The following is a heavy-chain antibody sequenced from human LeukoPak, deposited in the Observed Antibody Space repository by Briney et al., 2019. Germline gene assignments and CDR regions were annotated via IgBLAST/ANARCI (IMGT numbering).Heavy chain of an antibody. D-gene: IGHD4-17*01. Sequence: GSGPTLVNPTQTLTLTCTFSGFSLSTSGMRVSWIRQPPGKALEWLARIDWDDDKFYSTSLKTRLTISKDTSKDQVVLTMTNMDPVDTATYYCARTNYGDYRNWFDPWGQGTLVTVSS. CDR3: ARTNYGDYRNWFDP. V-gene: IGHV2-70*04. CDR1: GFSLSTSGMR. J-gene: IGHJ5*02. CDR2: IDWDDDK.